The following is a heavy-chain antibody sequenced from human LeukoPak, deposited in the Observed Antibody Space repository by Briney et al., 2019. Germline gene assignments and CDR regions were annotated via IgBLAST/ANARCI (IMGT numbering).Heavy chain of an antibody. CDR2: ITGDGSST. Sequence: PGGSLRLSCAASGFTFSNYWMHWVRQAPGKGLVWVSRITGDGSSTSYAGSVKGRFTISRDNAKNTLYLQMNSLRAEDTAVYYCASDRGGWSFWGQGTMVTVSS. V-gene: IGHV3-74*01. J-gene: IGHJ3*01. CDR1: GFTFSNYW. D-gene: IGHD1-26*01. CDR3: ASDRGGWSF.